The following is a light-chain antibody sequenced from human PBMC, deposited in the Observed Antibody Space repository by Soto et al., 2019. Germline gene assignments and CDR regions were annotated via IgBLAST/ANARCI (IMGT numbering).Light chain of an antibody. V-gene: IGKV3-15*01. Sequence: EIVITQSPATLSASPGERATLSCRTSQTISSDLAWYQQKPGQAPRLLISSASARATGIPARFGGSGSGTEFTLTISSLQSEDSAVYYCQVYNSWPPDLFGQGTKLEIK. CDR3: QVYNSWPPDL. CDR2: SAS. J-gene: IGKJ2*01. CDR1: QTISSD.